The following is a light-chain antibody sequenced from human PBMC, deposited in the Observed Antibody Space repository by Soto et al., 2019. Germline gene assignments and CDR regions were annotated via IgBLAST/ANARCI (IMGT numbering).Light chain of an antibody. Sequence: QSALTQPRSVSGSPGQSVTISCTGTSSDVGGYNYVSWYQQHPGKAPKLMIYDVSKRPSGVPDRFSGSKSGNTASLTISGRQAEDDAADYYCCFAGSYAEVFGGGTKLTVL. CDR3: CCFAGSYAEV. CDR2: DVS. V-gene: IGLV2-11*01. CDR1: SSDVGGYNY. J-gene: IGLJ2*01.